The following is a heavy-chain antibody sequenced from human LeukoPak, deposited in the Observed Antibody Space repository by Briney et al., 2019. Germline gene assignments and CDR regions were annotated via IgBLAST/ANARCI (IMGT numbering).Heavy chain of an antibody. Sequence: GGSLRLSCAASGYTFTSYYMHWVRQAPGQGLEWMGIINPSGGSTSYAQKFQGRVTMTRDTSTSTVYMEVSSLRSEDTAMYYCARGKPSSDGFDIWGQGTMVTVSS. CDR1: GYTFTSYY. CDR2: INPSGGST. J-gene: IGHJ3*02. D-gene: IGHD1-14*01. V-gene: IGHV1-46*01. CDR3: ARGKPSSDGFDI.